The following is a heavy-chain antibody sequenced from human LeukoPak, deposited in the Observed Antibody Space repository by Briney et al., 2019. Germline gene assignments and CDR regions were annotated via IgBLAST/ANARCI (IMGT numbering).Heavy chain of an antibody. V-gene: IGHV3-7*01. CDR3: ARAGGGLDV. CDR1: GFTFSSNG. D-gene: IGHD3-16*01. J-gene: IGHJ6*02. Sequence: GGSLRLSCAASGFTFSSNGMHWVRQAPGKGLEWVANIKQDGSEKYYVDSVKGRFTISRDNAKNSLYLQMNSLRAEDTAVYYCARAGGGLDVWGQGTTVTVSS. CDR2: IKQDGSEK.